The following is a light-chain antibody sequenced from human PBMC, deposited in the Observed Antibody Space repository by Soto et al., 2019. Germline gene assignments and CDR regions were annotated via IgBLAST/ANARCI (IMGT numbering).Light chain of an antibody. CDR3: SSYAGSNNYV. CDR2: EVS. CDR1: SSDVGGYNY. Sequence: QSALTQPPSASGSPGQSVTISCTGTSSDVGGYNYVTWYQQHPGKAPKVVIYEVSKRPSGVPDRFSGPKSGNTASLTVSGLQAEDEADYYCSSYAGSNNYVFGTGTKVTVL. J-gene: IGLJ1*01. V-gene: IGLV2-8*01.